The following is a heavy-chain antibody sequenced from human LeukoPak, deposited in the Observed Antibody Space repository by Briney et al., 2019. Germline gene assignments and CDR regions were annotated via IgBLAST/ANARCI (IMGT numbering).Heavy chain of an antibody. V-gene: IGHV1-2*02. CDR3: ARGPNHYYYMDF. Sequence: GASVKVSCKASGYTFTSYDINWVRQAPGQGLEWMGWINPDGGVTKSAQNFQGRVTMTRDKSINTVYMELSGLTSDDTALYYCARGPNHYYYMDFWGTGTTVSVSS. CDR1: GYTFTSYD. D-gene: IGHD2-8*01. J-gene: IGHJ6*03. CDR2: INPDGGVT.